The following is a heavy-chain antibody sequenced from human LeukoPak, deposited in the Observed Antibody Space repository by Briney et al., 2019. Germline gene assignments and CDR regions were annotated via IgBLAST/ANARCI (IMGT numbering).Heavy chain of an antibody. CDR3: AKLQSVVIPAAMLGFDY. CDR1: GFTFSSHG. CDR2: IIPSGHTT. V-gene: IGHV3-23*01. Sequence: GGSLRLSCAASGFTFSSHGMNWVRQAPGKGLEWVSGIIPSGHTTYYADSVRGRFTISRDNSRDTLSVQINSLRAEDTAVYYCAKLQSVVIPAAMLGFDYWGQGILVTVSS. J-gene: IGHJ4*02. D-gene: IGHD2-2*01.